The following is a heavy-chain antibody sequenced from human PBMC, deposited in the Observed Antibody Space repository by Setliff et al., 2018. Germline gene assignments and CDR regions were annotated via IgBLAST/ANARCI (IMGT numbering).Heavy chain of an antibody. Sequence: SETLSLTCAAYGGTFSDYYWTWVRQSPGKGLEWIGEINHSGSTNYNPSLKSRVSISIDTSKDQFSLKLISMSAADTAVYFCARGRNIAARLFDSWGQGTLVTVSS. CDR2: INHSGST. V-gene: IGHV4-34*01. CDR3: ARGRNIAARLFDS. J-gene: IGHJ4*02. CDR1: GGTFSDYY. D-gene: IGHD6-6*01.